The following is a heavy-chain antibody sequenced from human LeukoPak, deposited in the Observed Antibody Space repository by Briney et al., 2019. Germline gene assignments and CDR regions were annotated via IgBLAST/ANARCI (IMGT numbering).Heavy chain of an antibody. Sequence: SQTLSLTCTVSGGSISSGGYYWSWIRQHPGKGLEWIGDIYYSGSTYYNPSLKSRVTISVDTSKDQFSLKLSSVTAADTAVYYCARARVWGEDLTNWFDPWGQGTLVTVSS. D-gene: IGHD3-10*01. CDR1: GGSISSGGYY. CDR2: IYYSGST. CDR3: ARARVWGEDLTNWFDP. V-gene: IGHV4-31*03. J-gene: IGHJ5*02.